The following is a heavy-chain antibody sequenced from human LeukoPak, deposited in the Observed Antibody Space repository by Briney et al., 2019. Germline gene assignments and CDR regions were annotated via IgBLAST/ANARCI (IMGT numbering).Heavy chain of an antibody. J-gene: IGHJ6*02. Sequence: PSETLSLTCTVSGGSISSYYWSWIRQPPGKGLEWIGYIYYSGSTNYNPSLKSRVTISVDTSKNQFSLKLSSVTAADTAVYYCATGPPYCSSTSCYAGGWDYYYYGMDVWGQGTTVTVSS. D-gene: IGHD2-2*01. CDR1: GGSISSYY. CDR2: IYYSGST. CDR3: ATGPPYCSSTSCYAGGWDYYYYGMDV. V-gene: IGHV4-59*01.